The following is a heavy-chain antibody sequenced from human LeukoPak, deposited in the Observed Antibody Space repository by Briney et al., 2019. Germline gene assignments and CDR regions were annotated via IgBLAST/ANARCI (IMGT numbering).Heavy chain of an antibody. V-gene: IGHV1-69*01. CDR3: ARGLNPTQRITIFGVVTDAFDI. Sequence: GSSVKVSCKASGGTFSSYAISWVRQAPGQGLEWMGGIIPIFGTANHAQKFQGRVTITADESTSTAYMELSSLRSEDTAVYYCARGLNPTQRITIFGVVTDAFDIWGQGTMVTVSS. J-gene: IGHJ3*02. CDR1: GGTFSSYA. CDR2: IIPIFGTA. D-gene: IGHD3-3*01.